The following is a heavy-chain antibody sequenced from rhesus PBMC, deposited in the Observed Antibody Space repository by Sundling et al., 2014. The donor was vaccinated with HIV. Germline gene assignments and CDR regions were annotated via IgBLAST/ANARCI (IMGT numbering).Heavy chain of an antibody. V-gene: IGHV4-99*02. CDR1: GYSISSGYY. CDR3: ARDNPADSGLDS. J-gene: IGHJ6*01. Sequence: QVQLQESGPGLVKPSETLSLTCAVSGYSISSGYYWGWIRQPPGKGLEYIGYVSGSGGSTYYNPSLRSRVTISTDTSKNQFSLKLTSVTAADTAVYYCARDNPADSGLDSWGQGVVVTVSS. CDR2: VSGSGGST.